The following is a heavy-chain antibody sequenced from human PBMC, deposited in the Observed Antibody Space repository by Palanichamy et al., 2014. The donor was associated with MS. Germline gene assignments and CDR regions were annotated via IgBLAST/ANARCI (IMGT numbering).Heavy chain of an antibody. D-gene: IGHD2-8*01. CDR1: GFTFSNYA. Sequence: EVQLLESGGGLVQPGGSLRLSCAASGFTFSNYAMAWVRQAPGKGLGWVSAINRGGDDTYYADSVKGRFTMSRDNSKNTLSLQMSSLRAEDTAIYYCARSTIMGAYYFDYWGQGTLLTVSS. CDR2: INRGGDDT. CDR3: ARSTIMGAYYFDY. J-gene: IGHJ4*02. V-gene: IGHV3-23*01.